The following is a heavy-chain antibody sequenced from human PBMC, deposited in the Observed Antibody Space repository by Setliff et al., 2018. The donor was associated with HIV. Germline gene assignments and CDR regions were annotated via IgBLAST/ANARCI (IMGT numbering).Heavy chain of an antibody. Sequence: KTSETLSLTCTVSGGSISSGGYYWSWIRQHPGKGLEWIGYISYSGSTYYNPSLKSRVTISVDTYNNQFSLQLSSVTAADTAVYYCIMDLPGGVSDCFDYWGQGTLVTVSS. V-gene: IGHV4-31*03. CDR1: GGSISSGGYY. CDR3: IMDLPGGVSDCFDY. J-gene: IGHJ4*02. D-gene: IGHD2-8*02. CDR2: ISYSGST.